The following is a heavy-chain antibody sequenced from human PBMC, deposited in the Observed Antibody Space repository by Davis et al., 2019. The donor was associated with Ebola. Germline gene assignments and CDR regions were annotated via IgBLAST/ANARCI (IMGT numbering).Heavy chain of an antibody. V-gene: IGHV3-23*01. J-gene: IGHJ4*02. CDR2: ISGGGRSA. CDR1: GFTSSSYA. Sequence: PGGSLRLSCAASGFTSSSYAMSWVRQAPGKGLEWVSGISGGGRSADYGDSVKGRFTISRDNSKNTLYLQMSSLRAEDTAVYYCVRGAGPTYFDYWGQGTLVTVSS. CDR3: VRGAGPTYFDY. D-gene: IGHD6-19*01.